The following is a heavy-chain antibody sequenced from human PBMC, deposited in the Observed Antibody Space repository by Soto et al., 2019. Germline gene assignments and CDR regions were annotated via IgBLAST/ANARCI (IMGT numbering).Heavy chain of an antibody. CDR3: AGDVTLNYYDSTYYYYAMDV. CDR2: IIPFFKGT. D-gene: IGHD3-16*01. CDR1: GGTFTSHA. J-gene: IGHJ6*01. V-gene: IGHV1-69*01. Sequence: QVQLVQSGAEVKMPESSVQVSCKASGGTFTSHAISWVRQAPGQGLEWMGVIIPFFKGTNYAQKFQGRVTITADDSMTTVYMDLYDLSSEDTAVYHCAGDVTLNYYDSTYYYYAMDVW.